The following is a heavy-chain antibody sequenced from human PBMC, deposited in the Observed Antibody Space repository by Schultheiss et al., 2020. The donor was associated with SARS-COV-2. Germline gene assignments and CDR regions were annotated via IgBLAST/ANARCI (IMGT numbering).Heavy chain of an antibody. CDR1: GFTFSSYE. D-gene: IGHD2-2*01. J-gene: IGHJ5*02. CDR3: AKGRDYGMVVPAATTPWFDP. V-gene: IGHV3-48*03. Sequence: GESLKISCAASGFTFSSYEMNWVRQPPGKGLEWVSSVTSTGTTKYYADSVKGRFTISRDNAKNSLSLQMNSLRAEDTAVYYCAKGRDYGMVVPAATTPWFDPWGQGTLVTVSS. CDR2: VTSTGTTK.